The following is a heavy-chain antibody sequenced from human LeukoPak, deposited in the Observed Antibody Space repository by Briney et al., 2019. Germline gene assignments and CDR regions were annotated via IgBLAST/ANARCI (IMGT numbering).Heavy chain of an antibody. Sequence: PSETLSLTCTVSGGSISRSSYYWGWIRQPPGKGLEWIGSIYYSGSTYYNPSLKSRVTISVDTSKNQFSLKLSSVTAADTAVSYCARLGGWYSSWSGWFDPWGQGTLVTVSS. CDR1: GGSISRSSYY. D-gene: IGHD6-6*01. V-gene: IGHV4-39*01. CDR2: IYYSGST. J-gene: IGHJ5*02. CDR3: ARLGGWYSSWSGWFDP.